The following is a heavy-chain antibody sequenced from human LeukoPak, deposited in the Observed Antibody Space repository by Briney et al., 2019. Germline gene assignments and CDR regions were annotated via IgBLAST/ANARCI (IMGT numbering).Heavy chain of an antibody. D-gene: IGHD3-22*01. CDR3: AKRGVVIRVILVGFHKEAYYFDS. Sequence: GGSLRLSCAVSGITRSNYGMSWVRQAPGKGLEWVAGSSDSGGSTNYADSVKGRFTISRDNPKNTLYLQMNSLRAEDTAVYFCAKRGVVIRVILVGFHKEAYYFDSWGQGALVTVSS. CDR2: SSDSGGST. CDR1: GITRSNYG. J-gene: IGHJ4*02. V-gene: IGHV3-23*01.